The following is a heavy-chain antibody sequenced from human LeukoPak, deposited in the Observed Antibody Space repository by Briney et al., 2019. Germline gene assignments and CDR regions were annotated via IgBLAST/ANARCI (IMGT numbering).Heavy chain of an antibody. V-gene: IGHV4-39*07. Sequence: PSETLSLTCIVSGGSISSSRYYWDWLRQPPGRGLEWIGSIYYSGTPYYNPSLKSRVTISEDTSNNQFSLRLTSVTAADTAVYYCARDRGTWNDDGFDYWGQGTLVTVSS. D-gene: IGHD1-1*01. CDR3: ARDRGTWNDDGFDY. CDR1: GGSISSSRYY. J-gene: IGHJ4*02. CDR2: IYYSGTP.